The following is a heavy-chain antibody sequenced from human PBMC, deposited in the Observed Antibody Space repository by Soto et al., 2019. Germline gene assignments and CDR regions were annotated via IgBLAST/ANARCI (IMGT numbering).Heavy chain of an antibody. D-gene: IGHD3-16*01. J-gene: IGHJ4*02. Sequence: QVQLVESGGGVVQPGRSLRLSCAASGFTFSSYGMHWVRQAPGKGLEGVAVIWYDGSNKYYADSVKGRFTISRDNSKNTLYLQMNSLRAEDTAVYYCAREGLGGSPYTYYFDYWGQGTLVTVSS. CDR3: AREGLGGSPYTYYFDY. V-gene: IGHV3-33*01. CDR2: IWYDGSNK. CDR1: GFTFSSYG.